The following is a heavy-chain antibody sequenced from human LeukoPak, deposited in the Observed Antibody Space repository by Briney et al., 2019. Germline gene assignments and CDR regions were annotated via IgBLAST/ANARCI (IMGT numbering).Heavy chain of an antibody. CDR3: AGGLNYDFDAFDI. Sequence: SETLSLTCTVSVGSISSYYWSWIRQPPGKGLEWIGYIYYSGSANYNPSLKSRVTISVDTSKNQFSLKLSSVTAADTAVYYCAGGLNYDFDAFDIWGQGTMVTVSS. CDR1: VGSISSYY. J-gene: IGHJ3*02. V-gene: IGHV4-59*01. CDR2: IYYSGSA. D-gene: IGHD3-3*01.